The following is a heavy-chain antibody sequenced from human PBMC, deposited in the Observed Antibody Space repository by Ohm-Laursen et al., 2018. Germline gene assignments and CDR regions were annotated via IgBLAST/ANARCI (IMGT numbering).Heavy chain of an antibody. J-gene: IGHJ4*02. CDR1: GYTFTSYY. CDR3: ARRYGDYYFDY. V-gene: IGHV1-46*01. D-gene: IGHD4-17*01. Sequence: GDSVYVSCKASGYTFTSYYMHWVRQAPGQGLEWMGTINPSGGSTSYAQKFQGRVTMTRDTSTSTVYMQLRSLRSEDTAVYYCARRYGDYYFDYWGQGILVTVSS. CDR2: INPSGGST.